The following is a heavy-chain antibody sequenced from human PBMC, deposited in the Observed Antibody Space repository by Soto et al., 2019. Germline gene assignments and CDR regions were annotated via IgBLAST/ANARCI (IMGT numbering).Heavy chain of an antibody. D-gene: IGHD1-26*01. J-gene: IGHJ4*02. CDR2: IYSGSST. V-gene: IGHV3-53*01. CDR1: GFTVSSNY. CDR3: ARGWERLDY. Sequence: EVQLVESGGGLIQPGGSLRLSCAASGFTVSSNYMSWVRQAPGKGMEWVSVIYSGSSTYYADSVKGRFTISRDNSKNTRYLQMNSLRVEDRAVYYCARGWERLDYWGQGTLVTVSS.